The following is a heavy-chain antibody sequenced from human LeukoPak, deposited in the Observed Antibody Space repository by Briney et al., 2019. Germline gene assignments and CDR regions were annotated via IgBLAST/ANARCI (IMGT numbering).Heavy chain of an antibody. CDR3: ARGDFAAMAPDFDY. Sequence: SGTLSLTCAVYGGSFSGYYWSWIRQPPGKGLEWIGEINHSGSTNYNPSLKSRVTISVDTSKNQFSLKLSSVTTADTAVYYCARGDFAAMAPDFDYWGQGTLVTVSS. CDR1: GGSFSGYY. D-gene: IGHD5-18*01. J-gene: IGHJ4*02. CDR2: INHSGST. V-gene: IGHV4-34*01.